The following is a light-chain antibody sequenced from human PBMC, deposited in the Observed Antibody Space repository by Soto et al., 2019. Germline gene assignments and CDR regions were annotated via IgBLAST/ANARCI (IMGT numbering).Light chain of an antibody. J-gene: IGKJ5*01. CDR2: KAS. CDR3: QQSYGTPIT. Sequence: DIQMTQSPSTLSGSVGDRVTITCRASQTISSWLAWYQQKPGKAPKLLIYKASTLKSEVPSRFSGSGSGTDFTLTITSLQPEDFATYYCQQSYGTPITFGQGTRLEVK. V-gene: IGKV1-5*03. CDR1: QTISSW.